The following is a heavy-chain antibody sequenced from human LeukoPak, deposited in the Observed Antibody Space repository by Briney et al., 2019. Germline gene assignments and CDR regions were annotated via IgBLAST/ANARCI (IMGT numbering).Heavy chain of an antibody. CDR2: ISGSGDST. V-gene: IGHV3-23*01. J-gene: IGHJ4*02. CDR3: AKEPNGIGLGYDHFDY. D-gene: IGHD2-2*03. CDR1: GFTFSSYA. Sequence: GGSLRLSCAASGFTFSSYAMSWVRQGPGNGLEWVSSISGSGDSTYYADSVTGRFTISRDNSKNTLYLQMNSLRAEDTAVYYCAKEPNGIGLGYDHFDYWGQGTLVTVSS.